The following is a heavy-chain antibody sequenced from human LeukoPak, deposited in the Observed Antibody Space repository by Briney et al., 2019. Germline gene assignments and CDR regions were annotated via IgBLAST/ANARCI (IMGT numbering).Heavy chain of an antibody. CDR3: ARSSSGYSYGYNDY. J-gene: IGHJ4*02. Sequence: GRSLRLSCAASGFTFSGYAMHWVRQAPGKGLEWVAVISYDGSNKYYADSVKGRFTISRDNSKNTLYLQMNSLRAEDTAVYYCARSSSGYSYGYNDYWGQGTLVTVSS. V-gene: IGHV3-30-3*01. D-gene: IGHD5-18*01. CDR2: ISYDGSNK. CDR1: GFTFSGYA.